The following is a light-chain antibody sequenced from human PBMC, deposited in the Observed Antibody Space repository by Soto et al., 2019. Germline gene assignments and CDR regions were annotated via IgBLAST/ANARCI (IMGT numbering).Light chain of an antibody. CDR1: QSVSSN. Sequence: EIVMTQSPATLSVSPGERATLSCRASQSVSSNLAWYQQKPGQAPRLLIYGASTRATGIPARFSGSGSGTEFTLTISSLQSEDFAVYYCQQYNNWLPWTFGQWTKVEMK. CDR3: QQYNNWLPWT. CDR2: GAS. J-gene: IGKJ1*01. V-gene: IGKV3-15*01.